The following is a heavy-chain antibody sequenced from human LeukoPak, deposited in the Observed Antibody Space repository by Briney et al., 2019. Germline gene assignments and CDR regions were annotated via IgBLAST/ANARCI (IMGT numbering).Heavy chain of an antibody. CDR1: GGSISSYY. D-gene: IGHD6-6*01. CDR2: IYTSGST. CDR3: ARQGGYSSSSEFDY. J-gene: IGHJ4*02. V-gene: IGHV4-4*07. Sequence: PSETLSLTCTVSGGSISSYYWSWIRQPAGKGLEWIGRIYTSGSTNYNPSLKSRVTMSVDTSKNQFSLKLSSVTAADTAVYYCARQGGYSSSSEFDYWGQGTLVTVSS.